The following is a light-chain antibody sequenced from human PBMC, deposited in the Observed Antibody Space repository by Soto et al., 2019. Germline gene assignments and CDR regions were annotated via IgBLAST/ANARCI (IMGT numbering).Light chain of an antibody. Sequence: EIVLTQPPGTLSLSPGERATLSCRASQSVSSSYLAWYQQKPGQAPRLLIYAASTRATGIPARFSGSGSGTEFTLTISSLQSEDFALYYCQQYNDWITFGQGTRLEI. CDR1: QSVSSSY. CDR3: QQYNDWIT. J-gene: IGKJ5*01. V-gene: IGKV3-15*01. CDR2: AAS.